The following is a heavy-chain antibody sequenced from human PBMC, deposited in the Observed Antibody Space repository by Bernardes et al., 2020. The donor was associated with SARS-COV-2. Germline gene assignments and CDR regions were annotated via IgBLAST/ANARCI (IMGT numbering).Heavy chain of an antibody. J-gene: IGHJ5*02. CDR3: ARRHYDFWSGYLSWFDP. D-gene: IGHD3-3*01. Sequence: ASVKVSCKASGYTFTGYYMHWVRQAPGQGLEWMGWINPNSGGTNYAQKFQGRVTMTRDTSISTAYMELSSVTAADTAVYYCARRHYDFWSGYLSWFDPWGQGTLVTVSS. CDR2: INPNSGGT. V-gene: IGHV1-2*02. CDR1: GYTFTGYY.